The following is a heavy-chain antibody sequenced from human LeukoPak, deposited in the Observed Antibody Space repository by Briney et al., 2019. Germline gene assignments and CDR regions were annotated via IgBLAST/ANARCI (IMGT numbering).Heavy chain of an antibody. J-gene: IGHJ1*01. V-gene: IGHV3-48*03. D-gene: IGHD3-22*01. Sequence: GGSLRLSCSAPGFTFSNYEMNWVRQAPGKGLEWVSYIASSGSTIYYADSVKGRFTISRDNAKSSLYLQMNSLRADDTAVYYCATSRGYFFRWFQHWGQGTLVTVSS. CDR2: IASSGSTI. CDR1: GFTFSNYE. CDR3: ATSRGYFFRWFQH.